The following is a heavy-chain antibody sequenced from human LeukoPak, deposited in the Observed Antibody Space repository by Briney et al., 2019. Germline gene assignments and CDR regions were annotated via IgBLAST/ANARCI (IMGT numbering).Heavy chain of an antibody. D-gene: IGHD1-26*01. CDR3: GKDHMVGHTTPFDF. J-gene: IGHJ4*02. V-gene: IGHV3-23*01. CDR2: ISGSGDNT. CDR1: GFTFSSYS. Sequence: GGSLRLSCATSGFTFSSYSMGWVRQAPGKGLEWVSSISGSGDNTYYADSVKGRFTISRDKSKNTLYLQLTSLRAEDTAVYYCGKDHMVGHTTPFDFWSQGTLVTVSS.